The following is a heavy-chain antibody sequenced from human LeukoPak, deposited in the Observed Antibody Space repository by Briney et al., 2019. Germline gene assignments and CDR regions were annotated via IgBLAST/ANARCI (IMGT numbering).Heavy chain of an antibody. V-gene: IGHV3-23*01. CDR2: ISGGGDTT. D-gene: IGHD3-22*01. CDR1: GFTFSSYA. Sequence: GGSLRLSCAASGFTFSSYAMSWVRQAPGKGLEWVSTISGGGDTTYYADSVKGRFTISRDNSKNTLYLQMNSLRAEDTAVYYCARDGITMIVANFDYWGQGTLVTVSS. CDR3: ARDGITMIVANFDY. J-gene: IGHJ4*02.